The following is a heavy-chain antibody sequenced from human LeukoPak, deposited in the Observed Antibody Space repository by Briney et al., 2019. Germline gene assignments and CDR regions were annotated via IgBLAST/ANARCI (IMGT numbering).Heavy chain of an antibody. Sequence: SVKVSCKASGGTFSSYAISWVRQAPGQGLEWMGGIILIFGTANYAQKFQGRVTITADKSTSTAYMELSSLRSEDTAVYYCARHPRNVYCSSTSCYAGYYFDYWGQGTLVTVSS. J-gene: IGHJ4*02. CDR3: ARHPRNVYCSSTSCYAGYYFDY. D-gene: IGHD2-2*01. CDR1: GGTFSSYA. V-gene: IGHV1-69*06. CDR2: IILIFGTA.